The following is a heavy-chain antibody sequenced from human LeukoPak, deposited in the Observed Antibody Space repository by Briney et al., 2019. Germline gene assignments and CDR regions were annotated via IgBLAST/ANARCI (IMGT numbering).Heavy chain of an antibody. CDR1: GGSISSYY. Sequence: SETLSLTCTVSGGSISSYYWSWIRQPAGKGLEWIGYIYYSGSTNYNPSLKSRVTISVDTSKNQFSLKLSSVTAADTAVYYCARDAVSYSSSWYTYNWFDPWGQGTLVTVSS. V-gene: IGHV4-59*01. D-gene: IGHD6-13*01. J-gene: IGHJ5*02. CDR3: ARDAVSYSSSWYTYNWFDP. CDR2: IYYSGST.